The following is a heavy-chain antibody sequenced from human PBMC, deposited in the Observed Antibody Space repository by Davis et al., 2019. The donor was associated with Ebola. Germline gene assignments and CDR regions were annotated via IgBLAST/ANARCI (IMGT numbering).Heavy chain of an antibody. J-gene: IGHJ3*01. Sequence: MPGGSLRLSCTVSGGSISSYYWSWIRQPPGKGLEWVGYIYSSGSTNYNPSLKSRVTISVDTSKNQFSLRLNSVTAADTAVYYCAMSEFVVLVAAAFHAWGPGAMVSVSS. CDR2: IYSSGST. CDR1: GGSISSYY. D-gene: IGHD2-15*01. CDR3: AMSEFVVLVAAAFHA. V-gene: IGHV4-59*03.